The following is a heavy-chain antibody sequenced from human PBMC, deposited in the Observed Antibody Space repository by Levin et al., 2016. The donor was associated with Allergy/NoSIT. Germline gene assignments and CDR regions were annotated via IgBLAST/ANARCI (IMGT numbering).Heavy chain of an antibody. D-gene: IGHD6-13*01. CDR3: ARDKDSSSWYVWYNWFDP. V-gene: IGHV3-7*03. Sequence: WIRQPPGKGLEWVANIKQDGSEKYYVDSVKGRFTISRDNAKNSLYLQMNSLRAEDTAVYYCARDKDSSSWYVWYNWFDPGAREPWSPSPQ. CDR2: IKQDGSEK. J-gene: IGHJ5*02.